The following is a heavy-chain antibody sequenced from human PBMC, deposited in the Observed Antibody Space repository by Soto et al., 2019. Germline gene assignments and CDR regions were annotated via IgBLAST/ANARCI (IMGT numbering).Heavy chain of an antibody. J-gene: IGHJ4*02. CDR3: ARARGGLSVVTATYFDY. CDR2: IYSGGST. Sequence: GGSLRLSCAASGFTVSSNYMTWVRQAPGKGLEWVSLIYSGGSTYYANSVKGRFTISRDNSKNTLYLQMNSLRAEDTAVYYCARARGGLSVVTATYFDYWGQGTLVTAPQ. V-gene: IGHV3-53*01. D-gene: IGHD2-21*02. CDR1: GFTVSSNY.